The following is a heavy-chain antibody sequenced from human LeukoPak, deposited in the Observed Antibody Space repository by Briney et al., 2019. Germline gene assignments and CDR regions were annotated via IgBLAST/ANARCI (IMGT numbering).Heavy chain of an antibody. Sequence: GGSLRLSCAASGFTFSSYAMSWVRQAPGKGLEWVSAISGSGGSTYYADSVKGRFTISRDNSKNTLYLQMNSLRAEDTAVYYCAKKPFMTTVTTWDWFDPWGQGTLVTVSS. CDR2: ISGSGGST. CDR3: AKKPFMTTVTTWDWFDP. CDR1: GFTFSSYA. V-gene: IGHV3-23*01. D-gene: IGHD4-17*01. J-gene: IGHJ5*02.